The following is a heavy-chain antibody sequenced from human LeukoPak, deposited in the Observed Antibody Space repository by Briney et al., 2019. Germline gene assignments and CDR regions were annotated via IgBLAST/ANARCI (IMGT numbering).Heavy chain of an antibody. CDR1: DGSFSGYY. V-gene: IGHV4-34*01. J-gene: IGHJ1*01. CDR3: ARGRTPYYYDSSGYYWWYFQH. D-gene: IGHD3-22*01. CDR2: INHSGST. Sequence: SETLSLTCAVYDGSFSGYYWSWIRQPPGKGLEWIGEINHSGSTNYNPSLKSRVTISVDTSKNQFSLKLSSVTAADTAVYYCARGRTPYYYDSSGYYWWYFQHWGQGTLVTVSS.